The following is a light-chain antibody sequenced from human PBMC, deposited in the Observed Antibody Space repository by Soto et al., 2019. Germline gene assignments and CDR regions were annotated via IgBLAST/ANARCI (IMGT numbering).Light chain of an antibody. Sequence: EIVLTQSPGTLSLSPGDTVTLHCRASQSVTSNLAWYQHKPGQSPRLLIYRTSARATGVPDRFSGSGSGTEFTLTISSLQSEDFAVYFCQQYNNWPPITFGQGTRLEIK. CDR1: QSVTSN. CDR3: QQYNNWPPIT. J-gene: IGKJ5*01. CDR2: RTS. V-gene: IGKV3-15*01.